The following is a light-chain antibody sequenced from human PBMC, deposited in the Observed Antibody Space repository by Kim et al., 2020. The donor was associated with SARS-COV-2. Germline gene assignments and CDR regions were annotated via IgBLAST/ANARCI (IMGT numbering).Light chain of an antibody. CDR3: NSRDSSDKHWV. CDR2: GEN. Sequence: SYELTQDPAVSVALGQTVRITCQGDSLRIYYATWYQQKPGQAPFLVIYGENKRPSGVPDRFSGSRSGNTASLTITGAQVEDEADYYCNSRDSSDKHWVFG. CDR1: SLRIYY. J-gene: IGLJ3*02. V-gene: IGLV3-19*01.